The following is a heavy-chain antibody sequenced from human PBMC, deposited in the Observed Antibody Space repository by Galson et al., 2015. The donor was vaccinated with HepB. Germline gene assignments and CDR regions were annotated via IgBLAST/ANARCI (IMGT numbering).Heavy chain of an antibody. CDR2: ISSSSNNI. J-gene: IGHJ3*02. V-gene: IGHV3-21*01. D-gene: IGHD2-2*01. CDR3: ARVQPIGDAFDI. CDR1: GFTFNRYH. Sequence: SLRLSCAASGFTFNRYHMNWVRQAPGKGLEWVSSISSSSNNIHYADSVKGRFTISRDNAKNSLYLQMNSLRAEDTAVYYCARVQPIGDAFDIWGQGTMVTVSS.